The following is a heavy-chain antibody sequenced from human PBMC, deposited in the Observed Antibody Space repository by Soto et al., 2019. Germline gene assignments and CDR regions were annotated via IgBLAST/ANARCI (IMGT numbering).Heavy chain of an antibody. CDR1: GFTFRTYT. D-gene: IGHD3-22*01. CDR2: IRGFSPYT. CDR3: AKDSTYYYNTLPRAYFDS. J-gene: IGHJ4*02. V-gene: IGHV3-21*01. Sequence: EVQLVESGGGLVKPGGSLRLSCISSGFTFRTYTMNWVRQAPGKGLEWVSGIRGFSPYTFYAESVRGRFAISRDNAKNSLYLQINGLRVEDTAVYFCAKDSTYYYNTLPRAYFDSWGQGTPVTVSS.